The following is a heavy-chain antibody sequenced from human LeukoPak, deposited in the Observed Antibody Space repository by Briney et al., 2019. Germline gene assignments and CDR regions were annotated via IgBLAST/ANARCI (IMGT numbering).Heavy chain of an antibody. Sequence: GSSVKVSCLACRYTLIYYFSHWVRPAPGQGLEWMGWINPNSGGTNYAQKFQGRVTMTRDTSISTAHMELSRLRSDDTDVYYCERDTIIAEHRFNYYYYMDVWGKGTTVTVSS. CDR1: RYTLIYYF. CDR2: INPNSGGT. D-gene: IGHD2-15*01. V-gene: IGHV1-2*02. CDR3: ERDTIIAEHRFNYYYYMDV. J-gene: IGHJ6*03.